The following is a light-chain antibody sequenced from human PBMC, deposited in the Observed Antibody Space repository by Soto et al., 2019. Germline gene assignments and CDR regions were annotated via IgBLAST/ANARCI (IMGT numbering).Light chain of an antibody. CDR2: AAS. CDR1: QSVRSNY. J-gene: IGKJ1*01. Sequence: EIVLTQSPGTLSLSPGERATLSCRASQSVRSNYLAWYQQKPGQAPRLLISAASSRATGIPDRFSGSGSGTDFTLTISRLGPEDFAVYYCQQYGSSRTFGQGTKVEVK. CDR3: QQYGSSRT. V-gene: IGKV3-20*01.